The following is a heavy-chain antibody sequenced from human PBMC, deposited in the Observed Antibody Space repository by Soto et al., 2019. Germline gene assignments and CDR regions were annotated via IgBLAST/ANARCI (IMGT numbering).Heavy chain of an antibody. V-gene: IGHV3-7*01. Sequence: EVQLVESGGGLVQPGGSLRLSCAASGFTFSSYWMSWVRQAPGKGLEWVANIKQDGSEKYYVDSVKGRFTISRDNAKNSLYLQMNRLRAEDTAVYYCARGGHSSWYSYWGQGTLVTVSS. CDR3: ARGGHSSWYSY. CDR1: GFTFSSYW. J-gene: IGHJ4*02. CDR2: IKQDGSEK. D-gene: IGHD6-13*01.